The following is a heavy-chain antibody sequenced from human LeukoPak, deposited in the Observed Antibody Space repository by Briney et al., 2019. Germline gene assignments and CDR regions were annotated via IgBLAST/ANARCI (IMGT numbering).Heavy chain of an antibody. V-gene: IGHV3-30*18. D-gene: IGHD3-10*01. J-gene: IGHJ4*02. CDR1: GFTFSSYG. CDR2: ISCDGSNK. CDR3: AKDLSGNYFDY. Sequence: GGSLRLSCAASGFTFSSYGMHWVRQAPGKGLEWVAVISCDGSNKYYADSVKGRFTISRDNSKNTLYLQMNSLRAEDTAVYYCAKDLSGNYFDYWGQGTLVTVSS.